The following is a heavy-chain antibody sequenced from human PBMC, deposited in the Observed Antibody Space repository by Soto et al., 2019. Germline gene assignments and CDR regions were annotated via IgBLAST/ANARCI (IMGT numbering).Heavy chain of an antibody. CDR1: GGSIGSDGYY. J-gene: IGHJ6*02. V-gene: IGHV4-31*03. Sequence: SETLSLTCTFPGGSIGSDGYYWSWIRKHPGKCLEWIGYIYYSGSTYYNPSLKSRVTISVDTSKNQFSLKLSSVTAADTAVYYCARVRGNWLLFCSSCMDVWGQGTTIT. D-gene: IGHD3-9*01. CDR3: ARVRGNWLLFCSSCMDV. CDR2: IYYSGST.